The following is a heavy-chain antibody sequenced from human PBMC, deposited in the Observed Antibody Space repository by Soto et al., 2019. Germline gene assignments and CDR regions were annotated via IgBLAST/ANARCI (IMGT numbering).Heavy chain of an antibody. CDR1: GFTFSSYS. V-gene: IGHV3-21*04. CDR2: ISSSSSYI. J-gene: IGHJ4*02. CDR3: AKDIKWNLPAGYLDN. Sequence: GGSLRLSCAASGFTFSSYSMNWVRQAPGKGLEWVSSISSSSSYIYYADSVKGRFTISRDNAKNSVHLQMNSLRAEDTAFYYCAKDIKWNLPAGYLDNWGQGTLVTVSS. D-gene: IGHD5-12*01.